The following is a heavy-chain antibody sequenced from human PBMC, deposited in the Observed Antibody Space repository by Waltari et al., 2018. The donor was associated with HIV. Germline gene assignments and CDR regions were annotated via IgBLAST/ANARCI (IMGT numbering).Heavy chain of an antibody. Sequence: VESGGGLVQPGGSLRLSCTASGFTFTTFSMNWVRQAPGKGLEWVSHISSSSSIIYYADSLKGRFTISRDNAKNSLYLQMKSLRVEDTAVYYCARRYGSGSLPVDYWGQGTLVTVSS. J-gene: IGHJ4*02. CDR1: GFTFTTFS. CDR3: ARRYGSGSLPVDY. D-gene: IGHD3-10*01. V-gene: IGHV3-48*01. CDR2: ISSSSSII.